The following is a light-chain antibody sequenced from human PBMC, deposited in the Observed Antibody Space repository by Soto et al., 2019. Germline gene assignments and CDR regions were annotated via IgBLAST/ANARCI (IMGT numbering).Light chain of an antibody. V-gene: IGLV2-14*01. CDR1: SSDVGAYKY. CDR3: SSYTRSSTQV. J-gene: IGLJ1*01. CDR2: EVT. Sequence: QSVLTQPASVSGSPGQSITISCTGTSSDVGAYKYVSWYQQHPGKAPKVVIYEVTNRPSGVSTRFSGSKSGNTASLTISGLQADDEADYYCSSYTRSSTQVFGTGTKVTVL.